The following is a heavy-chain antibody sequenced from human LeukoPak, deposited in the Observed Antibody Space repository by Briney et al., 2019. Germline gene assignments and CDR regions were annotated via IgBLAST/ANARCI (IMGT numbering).Heavy chain of an antibody. CDR2: IRSKANSYAT. CDR1: GFTFSSSA. CDR3: TRHSQWLVGSGYFDY. D-gene: IGHD6-19*01. Sequence: PGGSLRLSCAASGFTFSSSAMHWVRQASGKGLEWVGRIRSKANSYATAYAASVKGRFTISRDDSKNTAYLQMNSLKTEDTAVYYCTRHSQWLVGSGYFDYWGQGTLVTVSS. J-gene: IGHJ4*02. V-gene: IGHV3-73*01.